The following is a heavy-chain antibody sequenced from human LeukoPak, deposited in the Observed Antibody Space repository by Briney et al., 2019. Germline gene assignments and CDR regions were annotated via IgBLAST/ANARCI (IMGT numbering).Heavy chain of an antibody. V-gene: IGHV4-59*08. Sequence: PSETLSLTCTVSGGSISGHHWSWIRQPPGKGLEWIGWIYYTGSTSYNPSLKSRVTMSVDTSKNQFSLRLSSVTAADTAFYYCARHGNIVVVVAARGFDPWGQGTLVTVSS. J-gene: IGHJ5*02. CDR2: IYYTGST. CDR1: GGSISGHH. CDR3: ARHGNIVVVVAARGFDP. D-gene: IGHD2-15*01.